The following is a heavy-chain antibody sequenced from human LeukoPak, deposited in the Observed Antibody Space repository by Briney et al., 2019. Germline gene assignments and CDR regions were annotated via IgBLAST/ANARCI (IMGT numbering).Heavy chain of an antibody. J-gene: IGHJ5*02. V-gene: IGHV4-39*02. Sequence: PSETLSLTCTVSGGSISSSSYYWGWIRQPPGKGLEWIGSIYYSGSTYYNPSLKSRVTISVDTSKNQFSLKLSSVTAADTAVYYCARDWGYCSGGSCYFWFDPWGQGTLVTVSS. CDR2: IYYSGST. D-gene: IGHD2-15*01. CDR3: ARDWGYCSGGSCYFWFDP. CDR1: GGSISSSSYY.